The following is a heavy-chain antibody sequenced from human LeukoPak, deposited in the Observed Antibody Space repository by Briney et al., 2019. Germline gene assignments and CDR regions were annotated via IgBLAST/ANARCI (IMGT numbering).Heavy chain of an antibody. V-gene: IGHV4-31*03. CDR3: ARHSSGNYVIDY. Sequence: PSQTLSLTCTVSGGSIRTGGYYWSWIRQHPGKGLEWIGYIYYSGSTYYNPSLKSRVTISVDTSKNHFSLKLSSVTAADTAVYYCARHSSGNYVIDYWGQGTLVTVSS. J-gene: IGHJ4*02. D-gene: IGHD1-26*01. CDR2: IYYSGST. CDR1: GGSIRTGGYY.